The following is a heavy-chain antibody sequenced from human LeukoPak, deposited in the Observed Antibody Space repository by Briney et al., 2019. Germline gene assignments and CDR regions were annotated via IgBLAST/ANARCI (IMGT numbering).Heavy chain of an antibody. V-gene: IGHV3-30*02. CDR3: ARDPTSYDSSGYHPDY. J-gene: IGHJ4*02. CDR2: IRYDGSNK. CDR1: GFTFSSYS. Sequence: GGSLRLSCAASGFTFSSYSMNWVRQAPGKGLEWVAFIRYDGSNKYYADSVKGRFTISRDNSKNTLYLQMNSLRAEDTAVYYCARDPTSYDSSGYHPDYWGQGTLVTVSS. D-gene: IGHD3-22*01.